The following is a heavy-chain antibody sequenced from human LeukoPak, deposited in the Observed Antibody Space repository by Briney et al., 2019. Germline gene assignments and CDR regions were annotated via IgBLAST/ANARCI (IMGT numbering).Heavy chain of an antibody. CDR1: GGSIRSSGYY. J-gene: IGHJ4*02. D-gene: IGHD3-22*01. V-gene: IGHV4-31*03. Sequence: SETLPLTCTVSGGSIRSSGYYWSWIRQDPAKGLEWIGYIYHSGSTYYNPSLKSRVAISLDTSKNQFSLKLRSVTAADTAVYYCARANYYDSTGYLPVVYPSDYWGQGTLVTVSS. CDR2: IYHSGST. CDR3: ARANYYDSTGYLPVVYPSDY.